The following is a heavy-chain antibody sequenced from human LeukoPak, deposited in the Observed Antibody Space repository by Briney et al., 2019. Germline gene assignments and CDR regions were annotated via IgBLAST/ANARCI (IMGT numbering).Heavy chain of an antibody. V-gene: IGHV4-59*01. CDR3: ARVSCSSTSCYSNYPLDY. D-gene: IGHD2-2*01. CDR2: ISYSGST. Sequence: SETLSLTCTVSGGPISSYYWSWIRQPPGKGLEWIGYISYSGSTNYNPSLKSRVTISIDTSKNQFSLKLSSVTAADTAVYYCARVSCSSTSCYSNYPLDYWGQGTLVTVSS. CDR1: GGPISSYY. J-gene: IGHJ4*02.